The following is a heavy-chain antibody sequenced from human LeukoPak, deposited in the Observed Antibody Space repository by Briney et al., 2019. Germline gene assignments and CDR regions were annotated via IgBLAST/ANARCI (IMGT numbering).Heavy chain of an antibody. CDR2: IYHSGST. V-gene: IGHV4-30-2*01. D-gene: IGHD1-26*01. Sequence: PSQTLSLTCAVSGGSISSGDYSWSWIRQPPGKGLEWIGYIYHSGSTSYNPSLKSRVIISVDRSRNLFSLKLSSVTAADTAVYYCARGGWELRPFDYWGQGALVTVSS. J-gene: IGHJ4*02. CDR3: ARGGWELRPFDY. CDR1: GGSISSGDYS.